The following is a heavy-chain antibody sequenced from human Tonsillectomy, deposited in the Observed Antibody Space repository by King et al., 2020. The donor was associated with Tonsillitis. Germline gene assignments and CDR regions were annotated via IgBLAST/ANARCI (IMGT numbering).Heavy chain of an antibody. CDR3: ASQAKVTTVGFDY. CDR1: GYSFTRYW. V-gene: IGHV5-51*01. CDR2: IYPGDSDT. J-gene: IGHJ4*02. Sequence: QLVQSGAEVKKPGESLKISCKGSGYSFTRYWIGWVRQMPGKGLEWMGIIYPGDSDTRYSPSFQGQVTISVDKSFSTAYPQWSSLKASDTAMYYCASQAKVTTVGFDYWGQGTLVTVSS. D-gene: IGHD4-17*01.